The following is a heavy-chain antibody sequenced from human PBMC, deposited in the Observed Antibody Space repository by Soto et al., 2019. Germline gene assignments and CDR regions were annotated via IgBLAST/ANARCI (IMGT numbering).Heavy chain of an antibody. J-gene: IGHJ4*02. D-gene: IGHD3-3*02. Sequence: AAVKVSCKASGYTFTSYDINWVRQATGQGLEWMGWMNPNSGNTGYAQKFQGRVTMTRNTSISTAYMELSSLRSEGTAVYYCASAWTPFSAGFIADRPFYFDYWGQGTLVTVSS. CDR3: ASAWTPFSAGFIADRPFYFDY. CDR2: MNPNSGNT. CDR1: GYTFTSYD. V-gene: IGHV1-8*01.